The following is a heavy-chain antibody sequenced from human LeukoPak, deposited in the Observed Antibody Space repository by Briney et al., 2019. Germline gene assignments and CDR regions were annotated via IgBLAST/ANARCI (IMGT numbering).Heavy chain of an antibody. CDR1: GVSISSGDYY. J-gene: IGHJ4*02. V-gene: IGHV4-30-4*08. D-gene: IGHD5-18*01. CDR2: IYYSGST. CDR3: ARAGVWVAMGDY. Sequence: SETLSLTCTVSGVSISSGDYYWSWIRQPPGKGLEWIGYIYYSGSTYYNPSLKSRVTISVDTSKNQFSLKLSSVTAADTAVYYCARAGVWVAMGDYWRQGTLVTVSS.